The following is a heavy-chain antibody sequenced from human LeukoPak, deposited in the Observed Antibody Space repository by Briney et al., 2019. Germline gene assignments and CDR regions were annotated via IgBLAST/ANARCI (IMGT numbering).Heavy chain of an antibody. Sequence: GRSLRLSCATSGFTFGNYAMSWFRQAPAKGLEWIGSIRNKGDGGTTEYAASVRGRFIISRDDSKSIAYLQMDSLKTEDTAVYFCARGGYQFEHWGQGTLVTVSS. CDR1: GFTFGNYA. V-gene: IGHV3-49*03. J-gene: IGHJ1*01. CDR3: ARGGYQFEH. D-gene: IGHD3-16*02. CDR2: IRNKGDGGTT.